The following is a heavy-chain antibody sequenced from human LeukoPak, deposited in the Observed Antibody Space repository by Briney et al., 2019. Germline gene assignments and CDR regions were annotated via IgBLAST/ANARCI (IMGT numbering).Heavy chain of an antibody. V-gene: IGHV1-2*06. J-gene: IGHJ4*02. CDR2: INPNSGGT. Sequence: GASVKVSCKASGYTFTGYYMHWVRQAPGQGLEWMGRINPNSGGTNYAQKFQGRVTMTRDTSISTAYMELSRLRSDDTAVYYCARSGSSMMGEAFDYWGQGTLVTVSS. CDR1: GYTFTGYY. D-gene: IGHD2-2*01. CDR3: ARSGSSMMGEAFDY.